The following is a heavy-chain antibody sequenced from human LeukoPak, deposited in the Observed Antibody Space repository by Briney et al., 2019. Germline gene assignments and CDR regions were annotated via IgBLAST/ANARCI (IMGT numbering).Heavy chain of an antibody. D-gene: IGHD4-17*01. V-gene: IGHV1-2*02. Sequence: ASVKVSCKASGYTFTGYYMHWVRQAPGQGLEWMGWINPNSGGTNYAQKLQGRVTMTRDTSISTAYMELSSLRSEDTAVYYCARLSSHYGDYKVDPWGQGTLVTVSS. CDR1: GYTFTGYY. J-gene: IGHJ5*02. CDR2: INPNSGGT. CDR3: ARLSSHYGDYKVDP.